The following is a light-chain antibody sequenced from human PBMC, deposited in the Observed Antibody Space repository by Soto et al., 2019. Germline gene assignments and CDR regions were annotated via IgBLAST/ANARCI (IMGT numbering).Light chain of an antibody. Sequence: QSVLTQPPSASGSPGQSVTISCTGTRSDVGGYNYVSWYQQHPGKAPKLMIYEVSKRPSGVPDLFSGSKSGNTASLTVSGLQAENEADYYCSSDAVSYSYVFGTGTKVTVL. CDR1: RSDVGGYNY. J-gene: IGLJ1*01. V-gene: IGLV2-8*01. CDR3: SSDAVSYSYV. CDR2: EVS.